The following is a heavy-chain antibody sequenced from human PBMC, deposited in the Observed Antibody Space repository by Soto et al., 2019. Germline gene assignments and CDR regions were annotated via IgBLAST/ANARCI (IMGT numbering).Heavy chain of an antibody. CDR1: GYKFRSYW. CDR3: ARQTSGWELKY. CDR2: IYPGDSDA. V-gene: IGHV5-51*01. J-gene: IGHJ4*02. Sequence: GESLKISCEASGYKFRSYWIAWVRQMPGKGPEWMGFIYPGDSDARYSPSFQGQVTISADKSISTAYLQWSSLKASDTAMYYCARQTSGWELKYWGQGTLVTVSS. D-gene: IGHD6-19*01.